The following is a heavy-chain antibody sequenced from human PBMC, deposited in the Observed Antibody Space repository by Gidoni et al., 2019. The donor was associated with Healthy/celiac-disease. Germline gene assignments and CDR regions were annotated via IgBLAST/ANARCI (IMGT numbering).Heavy chain of an antibody. CDR2: INHSGST. CDR3: ARGRGFDP. CDR1: GGSFRGYY. J-gene: IGHJ5*02. V-gene: IGHV4-34*01. Sequence: QVQLQPWGAGLLKPSETLSLTCAVYGGSFRGYYWRWLRQPPGKGLEWIGEINHSGSTNYNPSLKSRVTISVDTSKNQFSLKLSSVTAADTAVYYCARGRGFDPWGQGTLVTVSS.